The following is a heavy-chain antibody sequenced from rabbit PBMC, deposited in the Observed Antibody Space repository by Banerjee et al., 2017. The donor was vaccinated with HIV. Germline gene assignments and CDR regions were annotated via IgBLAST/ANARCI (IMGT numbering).Heavy chain of an antibody. CDR2: IEPIFGNT. D-gene: IGHD2-1*01. CDR1: GFDFSNYG. V-gene: IGHV1S45*01. CDR3: ARAPYTVGFGGGDVADWLYFNF. Sequence: QEQLVESGGGLVQPGGSLKLSCTASGFDFSNYGVTWVRQAPGKGLEWIGYIEPIFGNTYYANWAKGRFTISKASSTTVTLQMTSLTAADTATYFCARAPYTVGFGGGDVADWLYFNFWGPGTLVTVS. J-gene: IGHJ4*01.